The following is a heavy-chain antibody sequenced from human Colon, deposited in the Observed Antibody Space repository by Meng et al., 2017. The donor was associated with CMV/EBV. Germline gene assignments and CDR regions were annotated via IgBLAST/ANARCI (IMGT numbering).Heavy chain of an antibody. Sequence: GGSLRLSCAASGFTFSTYGMHWVRQAPGKGLEWVAVIWYDGSNKYYADSVKGRFTISRDNSKNTLYLQMNSLRAEDTAVYYCAREQGSWNVIYWGQGTRVTVSS. V-gene: IGHV3-33*01. D-gene: IGHD1-1*01. CDR2: IWYDGSNK. CDR3: AREQGSWNVIY. CDR1: GFTFSTYG. J-gene: IGHJ4*02.